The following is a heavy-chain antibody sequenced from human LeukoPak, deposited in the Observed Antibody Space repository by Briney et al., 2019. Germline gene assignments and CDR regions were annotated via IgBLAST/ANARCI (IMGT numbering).Heavy chain of an antibody. CDR1: GGTFSSYA. V-gene: IGHV1-69*06. Sequence: SVKVSCKASGGTFSSYAISWVRQAPGQGLEWMGGIIPIFGTANYAQKFQGRVTITADKSTSTAYMELSSLGSEDTAVYYCARSKTPPDAFDIWGQGTMVTVSS. CDR2: IIPIFGTA. J-gene: IGHJ3*02. CDR3: ARSKTPPDAFDI.